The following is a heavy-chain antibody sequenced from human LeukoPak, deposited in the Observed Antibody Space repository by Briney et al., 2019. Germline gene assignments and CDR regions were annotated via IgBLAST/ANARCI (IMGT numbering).Heavy chain of an antibody. CDR2: IKVSGGRT. D-gene: IGHD3-3*01. V-gene: IGHV1-46*01. J-gene: IGHJ4*02. Sequence: ASVKVSCKASGYTFSDFYVHWVRQAPGQGLEWMGIIKVSGGRTEYAQKFQGRVTMTRDMSTSTVYMELNSLRSEDTAVYYCARKPPESLFFCYWGQGTLVTVSS. CDR1: GYTFSDFY. CDR3: ARKPPESLFFCY.